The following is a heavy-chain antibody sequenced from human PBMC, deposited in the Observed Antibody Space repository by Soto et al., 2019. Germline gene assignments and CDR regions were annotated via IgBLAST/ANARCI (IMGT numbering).Heavy chain of an antibody. V-gene: IGHV1-69*13. D-gene: IGHD1-7*01. CDR3: ARETGTTSGYYYYGMDV. Sequence: EASVKVSCKASGGTFSSYAISWVRQAPGQGLEWMGGIIPIFGTANYAQKFQGRVTITADESTSTAYMELSSLRSEDTAVYYCARETGTTSGYYYYGMDVWGQGTTVTVSS. CDR1: GGTFSSYA. J-gene: IGHJ6*02. CDR2: IIPIFGTA.